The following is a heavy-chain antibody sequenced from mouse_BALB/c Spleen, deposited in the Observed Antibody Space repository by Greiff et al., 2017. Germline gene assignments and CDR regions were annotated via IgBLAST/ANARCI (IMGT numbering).Heavy chain of an antibody. V-gene: IGHV5-17*02. CDR1: GFTFSSFG. CDR2: ISSGSSTI. J-gene: IGHJ3*01. Sequence: DVKLVESGGGLVQPGGSRKLSCAASGFTFSSFGMHWVRQAPEKGLEWVAYISSGSSTIYYADTVKGRFTISRDNPKNTLFLQMTSLRSEDTAMYYCARSEAYWGQGTLVTVSA. CDR3: ARSEAY.